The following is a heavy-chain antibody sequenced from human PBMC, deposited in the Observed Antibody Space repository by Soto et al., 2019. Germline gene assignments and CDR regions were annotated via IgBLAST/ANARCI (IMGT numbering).Heavy chain of an antibody. CDR2: ISGSGSST. D-gene: IGHD1-7*01. Sequence: GGSLRLSCVASGFTFSSYAMSWVRQAPGKGLEWVSAISGSGSSTYYADSVKGRFTISRDNSKSTLYLQMNSLRAEDTAVYYCVKAPRWTGTSRYWGQGALVTVSS. J-gene: IGHJ4*02. CDR3: VKAPRWTGTSRY. V-gene: IGHV3-23*01. CDR1: GFTFSSYA.